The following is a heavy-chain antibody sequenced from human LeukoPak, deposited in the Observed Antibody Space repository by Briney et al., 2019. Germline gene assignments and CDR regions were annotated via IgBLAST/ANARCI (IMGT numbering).Heavy chain of an antibody. CDR1: GFSFSSYS. V-gene: IGHV3-21*01. CDR3: ARGGIAARLSSFDY. D-gene: IGHD6-6*01. CDR2: ISSSSSYI. J-gene: IGHJ4*02. Sequence: GGSLRLSCAASGFSFSSYSLNWVRQAPGKGLEWVSSISSSSSYIYYADSVKGRFTISRDNAKNSLYLQMNSLSAEDTAVYYCARGGIAARLSSFDYWGQGTLVTVSS.